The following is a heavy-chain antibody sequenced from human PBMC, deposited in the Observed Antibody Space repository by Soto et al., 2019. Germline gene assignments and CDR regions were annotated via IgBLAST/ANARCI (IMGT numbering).Heavy chain of an antibody. CDR3: AKYNQYSSAWYYFDS. Sequence: GSLRLSCAASGFTVSNNYTSWVRQAPGKGLEWVSVIYSGGSTYYSDSVKGRFTISRDTSKNTLYLQMNSLRAEDTAVYYCAKYNQYSSAWYYFDSWGPGTLVTGSS. J-gene: IGHJ4*02. CDR1: GFTVSNNY. D-gene: IGHD6-25*01. CDR2: IYSGGST. V-gene: IGHV3-53*01.